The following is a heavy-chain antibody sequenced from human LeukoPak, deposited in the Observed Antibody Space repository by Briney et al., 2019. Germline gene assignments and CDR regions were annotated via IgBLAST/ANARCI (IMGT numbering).Heavy chain of an antibody. Sequence: SETLSLTCGVSGGSIRSTNWWSWVRQPPGKGLEWIGYIYYSGSTNYNPSLKSRVTVSVDTSKNQFSLKLSSVTAADTAVYYCARSSDYYGGYFDYWGQGTLVTVSS. D-gene: IGHD3-22*01. J-gene: IGHJ4*02. V-gene: IGHV4-4*02. CDR2: IYYSGST. CDR3: ARSSDYYGGYFDY. CDR1: GGSIRSTNW.